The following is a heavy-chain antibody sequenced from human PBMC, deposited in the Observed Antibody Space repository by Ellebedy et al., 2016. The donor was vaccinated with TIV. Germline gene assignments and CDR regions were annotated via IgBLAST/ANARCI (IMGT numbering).Heavy chain of an antibody. CDR3: ARDYDIVTGSQGY. CDR2: INPNSGGT. V-gene: IGHV1-2*02. D-gene: IGHD3-9*01. Sequence: AASVKVSCKASGYTFTGYYMHWVRQAPGQGLEWMGWINPNSGGTNYAQKFQGRVTMTRDTSISTAYMELSRLRSDDTAVYYCARDYDIVTGSQGYWGQGTLVTVSS. J-gene: IGHJ4*02. CDR1: GYTFTGYY.